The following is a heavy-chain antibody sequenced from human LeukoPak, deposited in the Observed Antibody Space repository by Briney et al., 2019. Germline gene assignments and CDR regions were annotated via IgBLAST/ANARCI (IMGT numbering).Heavy chain of an antibody. V-gene: IGHV4-59*01. D-gene: IGHD4-23*01. Sequence: SETLSLTCTVSGGSIGSYYWNWIRQAPGKGLEWIGYIYYTGSTDSNPSLKSRVTISIDTSKNQFSLRLTSVTAADTALYYCVQAGYGGNSEYYFDYWGQGTLVTVSS. J-gene: IGHJ4*02. CDR3: VQAGYGGNSEYYFDY. CDR1: GGSIGSYY. CDR2: IYYTGST.